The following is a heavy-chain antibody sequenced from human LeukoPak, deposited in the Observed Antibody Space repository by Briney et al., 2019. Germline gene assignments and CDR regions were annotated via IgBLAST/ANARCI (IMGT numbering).Heavy chain of an antibody. CDR3: ARLYFSRNVFIPARWDY. J-gene: IGHJ4*02. CDR1: GGPFSGYY. V-gene: IGHV4-34*01. D-gene: IGHD3-3*01. Sequence: SSETLSLTCAVYGGPFSGYYWSWIRQPPGKGLEWIGEINHSGSTSYNPSLKSRVTISVDTSKNQFSLTLSSVTAADTAVYYCARLYFSRNVFIPARWDYWGQGTLVTVSS. CDR2: INHSGST.